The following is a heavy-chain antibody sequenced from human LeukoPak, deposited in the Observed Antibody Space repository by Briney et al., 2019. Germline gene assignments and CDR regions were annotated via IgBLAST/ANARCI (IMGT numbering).Heavy chain of an antibody. Sequence: SETLSLTCAVSGHSISTGYYWSWIRQHPGKGLEWIGYIYYSGSTYYNPSLKSRVTISVDTSKNQFSLKLSSVTAADTAVYYCALHRRGVDYWGQGTLVTVSS. CDR3: ALHRRGVDY. V-gene: IGHV4-31*11. CDR1: GHSISTGYY. CDR2: IYYSGST. D-gene: IGHD3-10*01. J-gene: IGHJ4*02.